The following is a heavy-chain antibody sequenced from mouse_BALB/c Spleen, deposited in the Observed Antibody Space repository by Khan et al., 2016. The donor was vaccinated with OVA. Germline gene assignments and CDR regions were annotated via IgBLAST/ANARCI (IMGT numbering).Heavy chain of an antibody. J-gene: IGHJ3*01. D-gene: IGHD1-1*01. V-gene: IGHV5-6*01. CDR2: VSTGGSYT. Sequence: EVELVESGGDLVKPGGSLKLSCAASGFTFSTYGMSWVRQTPDKRLEWVATVSTGGSYTYYPDRVKGGFTISRDNAKNTQYLQMSGLKSEEKAMFYCTRLAYYYDSEGFAYWGQGTLVTVSA. CDR1: GFTFSTYG. CDR3: TRLAYYYDSEGFAY.